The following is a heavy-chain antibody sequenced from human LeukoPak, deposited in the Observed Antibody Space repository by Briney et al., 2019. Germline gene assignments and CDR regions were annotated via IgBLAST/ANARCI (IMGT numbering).Heavy chain of an antibody. Sequence: SETLSLTCAVYGGSFSGYYWSWIRQPPGKGLEWIGSIYHSGSTYYNPSLKSRVTISVDTSKNQFSLKLSSVTAADTAVYYCARDLNYVWGSYRYYFDYWGQGTLVTVSS. CDR3: ARDLNYVWGSYRYYFDY. D-gene: IGHD3-16*02. CDR2: IYHSGST. V-gene: IGHV4-34*01. J-gene: IGHJ4*02. CDR1: GGSFSGYY.